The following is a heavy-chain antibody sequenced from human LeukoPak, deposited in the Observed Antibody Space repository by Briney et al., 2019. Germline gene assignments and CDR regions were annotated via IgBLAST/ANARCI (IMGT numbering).Heavy chain of an antibody. J-gene: IGHJ6*02. Sequence: GGSLRLSCAASGFTLSSYWMHWARQTPGKGLVWVSRMSSDESTTNYADSVRGRFTISRDNAKNALYLQMNSLRAEDTAVYYCARALYDWYYYGMDVWGQGTTVTVSS. CDR2: MSSDESTT. CDR1: GFTLSSYW. CDR3: ARALYDWYYYGMDV. D-gene: IGHD3-3*01. V-gene: IGHV3-74*01.